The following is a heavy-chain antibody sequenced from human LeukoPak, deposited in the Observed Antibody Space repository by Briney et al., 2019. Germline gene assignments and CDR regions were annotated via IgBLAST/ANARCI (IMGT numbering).Heavy chain of an antibody. CDR3: AKDSPDGMDV. Sequence: GRSLRLSCAASGFTFDGYAMHWVRQAPGKGLEWVSGISWNSGSIGYADSVKGRFTISRDNAKNSLYLQMNSLRAEDTALYYCAKDSPDGMDVWGQGTTVTVSS. V-gene: IGHV3-9*01. CDR1: GFTFDGYA. J-gene: IGHJ6*02. CDR2: ISWNSGSI.